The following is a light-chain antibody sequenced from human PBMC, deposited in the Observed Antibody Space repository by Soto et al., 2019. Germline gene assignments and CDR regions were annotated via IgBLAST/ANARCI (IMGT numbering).Light chain of an antibody. J-gene: IGKJ1*01. V-gene: IGKV3-20*01. CDR2: GAS. CDR1: QSVSRY. Sequence: EIVLTQSPATLSLSPGERATLTCRASQSVSRYLAWYQQKPGQAPRLLIYGASSRATGIPDRFSGSGSGTDFTLTISGLEPEDFAVYYCQQYGNSRGTFGQGTKVDIK. CDR3: QQYGNSRGT.